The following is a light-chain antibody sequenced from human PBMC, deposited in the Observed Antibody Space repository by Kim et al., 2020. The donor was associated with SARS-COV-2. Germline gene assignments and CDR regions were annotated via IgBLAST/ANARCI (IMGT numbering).Light chain of an antibody. CDR1: QGISSY. Sequence: ASTGDRVTITCRASQGISSYLAWYQQKPGKAPKLLIYAASTLQSGVPSRFSGSGSGTDFTLTISCLQSEDFATYYCQQYYSYPLTFRGGTKVDIK. J-gene: IGKJ4*01. CDR3: QQYYSYPLT. V-gene: IGKV1-8*01. CDR2: AAS.